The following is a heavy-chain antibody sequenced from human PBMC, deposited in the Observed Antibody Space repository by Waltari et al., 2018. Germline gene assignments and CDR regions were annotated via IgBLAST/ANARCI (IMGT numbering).Heavy chain of an antibody. J-gene: IGHJ4*02. CDR2: IHHSGRT. CDR1: GVSPRSGGFS. V-gene: IGHV4-30-2*01. Sequence: QLKVQESGPGLVQPSQTLSLTCAVSGVSPRSGGFSWSWIRQPPVKGLEWIGYIHHSGRTYYNPSLKSRVTLSVDTSKNQFSLKLSSVTAADTAVYYCAVSGPYPGSDYWGQGTLVTVSS. CDR3: AVSGPYPGSDY. D-gene: IGHD3-10*01.